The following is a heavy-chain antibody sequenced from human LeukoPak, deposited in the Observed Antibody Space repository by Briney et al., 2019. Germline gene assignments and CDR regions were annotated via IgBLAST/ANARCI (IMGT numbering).Heavy chain of an antibody. J-gene: IGHJ4*02. Sequence: EASVKVSCKASGSTFSVHCMHWVRQAPGHGLEWMGWIKPSSGATNYAQKFRGRVTMTRDTSNRTSYMELSRLRSDDTALYYCASCYYNRSVYYYFDYWGQGTLATVSS. D-gene: IGHD3-22*01. CDR1: GSTFSVHC. CDR3: ASCYYNRSVYYYFDY. V-gene: IGHV1-2*02. CDR2: IKPSSGAT.